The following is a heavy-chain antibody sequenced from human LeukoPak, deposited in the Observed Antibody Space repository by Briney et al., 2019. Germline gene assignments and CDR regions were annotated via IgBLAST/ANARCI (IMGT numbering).Heavy chain of an antibody. CDR3: ASFITMVRPPPYYYYYYMDV. CDR1: GYTFTSYG. Sequence: GASVKVSCKASGYTFTSYGISWVRQAPGQGLEWMGWISAYNGNTNYAQKLQGRVTMTRDTSISTAYMELSRLRSDDTAVYYCASFITMVRPPPYYYYYYMDVWGKGTTVTVSS. CDR2: ISAYNGNT. J-gene: IGHJ6*03. D-gene: IGHD3-10*01. V-gene: IGHV1-18*01.